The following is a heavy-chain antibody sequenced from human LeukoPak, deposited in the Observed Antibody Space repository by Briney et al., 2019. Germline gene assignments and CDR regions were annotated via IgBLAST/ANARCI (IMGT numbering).Heavy chain of an antibody. Sequence: SETLSLTCTVSGGSISSYYWSWIRQPPGKGLEWIGYIYYSGSTNYNPSLKSRVTISVDTSKNQFSLKLSSVTAADTAVYYCARRHTYYHDSSGYPLDAFDIWGQGTMVTVSS. CDR2: IYYSGST. D-gene: IGHD3-22*01. CDR3: ARRHTYYHDSSGYPLDAFDI. J-gene: IGHJ3*02. V-gene: IGHV4-59*01. CDR1: GGSISSYY.